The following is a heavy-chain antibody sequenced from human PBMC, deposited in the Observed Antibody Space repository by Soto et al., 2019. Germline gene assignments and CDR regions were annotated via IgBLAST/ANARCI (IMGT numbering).Heavy chain of an antibody. V-gene: IGHV1-8*01. CDR3: ACERVTATDS. J-gene: IGHJ5*01. Sequence: QVQLVQSGAEVKKPGASVKVSCKASGYTFTSYDINWVRQATGQGLEWMGWMNPNSGNTGYAQKFQGRVTMTRTTSISTAYMVLSSLSSEDTAVYYCACERVTATDSWGQGTLVTVSS. CDR1: GYTFTSYD. D-gene: IGHD2-21*02. CDR2: MNPNSGNT.